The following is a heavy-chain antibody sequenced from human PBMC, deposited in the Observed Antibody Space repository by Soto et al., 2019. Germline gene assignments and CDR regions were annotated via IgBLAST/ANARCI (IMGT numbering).Heavy chain of an antibody. J-gene: IGHJ6*03. Sequence: GGSLRLSCAASGFPFSSYSMNWVRQAPGKGLEWVSYISSSSSTIYYADSVKGRFTISRDNAKNSLYLQMNSLRAEDTAVYYCAGNSGYDVDYYYYYMDVWGKGTTVTVSS. V-gene: IGHV3-48*01. D-gene: IGHD5-12*01. CDR2: ISSSSSTI. CDR1: GFPFSSYS. CDR3: AGNSGYDVDYYYYYMDV.